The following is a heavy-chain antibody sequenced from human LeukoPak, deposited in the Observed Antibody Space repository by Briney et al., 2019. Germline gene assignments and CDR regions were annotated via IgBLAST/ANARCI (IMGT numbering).Heavy chain of an antibody. CDR2: ISAYNGNT. CDR1: GYIFNKNA. D-gene: IGHD2-2*01. J-gene: IGHJ5*02. Sequence: GASVKVSCKASGYIFNKNAMNWVRQAPGQGLEWMGWISAYNGNTNYAQKLQGRVTMTTDTSTSTAYMELRSLRSDDTAVYYCARVGPPGYCSSTSCRYNWFDPWGQGTLVTVSS. CDR3: ARVGPPGYCSSTSCRYNWFDP. V-gene: IGHV1-18*04.